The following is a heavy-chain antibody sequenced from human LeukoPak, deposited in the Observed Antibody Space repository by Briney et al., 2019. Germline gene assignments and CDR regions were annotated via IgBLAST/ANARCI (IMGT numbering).Heavy chain of an antibody. Sequence: GGSLRLSCAASGFTFITYAMSWVRQAPGKGLEWVATISGSDGTTYYADSLKGRFIISRDNSKDTLYLQMDSLSAEDTAVSSCANRKDSSGWSPFDYWGQGTLVTVSS. CDR1: GFTFITYA. D-gene: IGHD6-19*01. V-gene: IGHV3-23*01. CDR3: ANRKDSSGWSPFDY. CDR2: ISGSDGTT. J-gene: IGHJ4*02.